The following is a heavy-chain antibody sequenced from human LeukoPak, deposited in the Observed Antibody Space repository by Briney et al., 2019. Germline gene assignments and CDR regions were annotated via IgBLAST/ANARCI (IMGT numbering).Heavy chain of an antibody. CDR1: GFTFSNYG. D-gene: IGHD4-11*01. CDR2: IWYDGSNK. V-gene: IGHV3-33*01. Sequence: GGSLRLSCAASGFTFSNYGFHWVRQAPGKGLEWVAVIWYDGSNKYYADSVKGRFTISRDSSKNTLYLQMNSLRAEDTAVYYCARSLTTLLFDYWGQGTLVTVSS. CDR3: ARSLTTLLFDY. J-gene: IGHJ4*02.